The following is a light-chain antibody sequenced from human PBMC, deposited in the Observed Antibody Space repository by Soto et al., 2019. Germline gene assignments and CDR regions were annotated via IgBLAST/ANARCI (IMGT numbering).Light chain of an antibody. CDR3: QQYSGWPYT. Sequence: EIVMTQSPAHLAVSPGERATLSCRASQSISSLLTWYQQKPGQPQRLLIYGASTRATGIQARFSGSGSGTEFTLTISSLQSEDFAVYYCQQYSGWPYTFGQGTKLEIK. CDR2: GAS. V-gene: IGKV3-15*01. CDR1: QSISSL. J-gene: IGKJ2*01.